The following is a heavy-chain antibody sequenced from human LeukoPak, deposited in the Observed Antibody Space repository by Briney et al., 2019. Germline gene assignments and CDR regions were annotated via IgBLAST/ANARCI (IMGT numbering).Heavy chain of an antibody. CDR3: STEDKYCTGANCGVF. Sequence: ASVKVSCKASGYTLTEYYIHWVRQAPGQGLEWMGFIIPDSGGTTYQQKFQGRVTMTRDTSINTFYMELSSLRPDDTAVYYCSTEDKYCTGANCGVFWGQGTLVTVSS. J-gene: IGHJ4*02. CDR1: GYTLTEYY. V-gene: IGHV1-2*02. D-gene: IGHD2-8*02. CDR2: IIPDSGGT.